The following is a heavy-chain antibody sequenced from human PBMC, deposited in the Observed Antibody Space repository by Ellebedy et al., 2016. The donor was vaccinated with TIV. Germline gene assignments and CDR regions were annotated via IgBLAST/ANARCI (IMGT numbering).Heavy chain of an antibody. CDR1: GFTFSSYA. CDR3: AKGPQGLYDSDNWWSPPIDY. J-gene: IGHJ4*02. V-gene: IGHV3-23*01. CDR2: ISGNGGAT. Sequence: GESLKISXAASGFTFSSYAMSWVRQAPGKGLEWVSAISGNGGATYYADSVKGRFTISRDNSKNTMYLQMNSLRAEDTAVYYCAKGPQGLYDSDNWWSPPIDYWGQGTLVTVSS. D-gene: IGHD3-22*01.